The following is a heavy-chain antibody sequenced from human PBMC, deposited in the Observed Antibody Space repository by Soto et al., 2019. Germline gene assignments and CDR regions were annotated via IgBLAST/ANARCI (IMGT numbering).Heavy chain of an antibody. CDR1: GGTFSSYT. J-gene: IGHJ5*02. Sequence: QVQLVQSGAEEKKPGSSVKVSCKASGGTFSSYTISWVRRAPGQGLEWMGRINPVLGIANYAQKFQGRVTITADKSTSTAYMELSSLRSEDTAVYYCARGDGDYSWVHAHGFDPWGQGTLVTVSS. CDR3: ARGDGDYSWVHAHGFDP. CDR2: INPVLGIA. V-gene: IGHV1-69*02. D-gene: IGHD4-17*01.